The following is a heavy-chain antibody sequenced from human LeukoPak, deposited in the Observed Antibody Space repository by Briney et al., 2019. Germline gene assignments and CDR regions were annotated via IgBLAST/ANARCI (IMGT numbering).Heavy chain of an antibody. J-gene: IGHJ4*02. Sequence: SETLSLTCTVSGGSISSYYWSWIRQPPGKGLEWIGYIYYSGSTNYNPSLKSRVTISVDKSKNQFSLKLSSVTAADTAVYYCARGGTTVTTELGASFDYWGQGTLVTVSS. D-gene: IGHD4-17*01. V-gene: IGHV4-59*12. CDR3: ARGGTTVTTELGASFDY. CDR1: GGSISSYY. CDR2: IYYSGST.